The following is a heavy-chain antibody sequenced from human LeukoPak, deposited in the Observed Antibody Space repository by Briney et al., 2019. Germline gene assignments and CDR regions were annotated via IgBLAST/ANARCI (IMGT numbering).Heavy chain of an antibody. CDR1: GYSFTSYW. D-gene: IGHD2-15*01. Sequence: GESLKISCKGSGYSFTSYWIGWVRQMPGKGLEWMGIIYPGDSDTRYSPSFQGQVTISADKSISTAYLQWSSLKASDTAMYYCAARTGYCSGGSCQLTIWATWGQGTLVTVSS. CDR2: IYPGDSDT. J-gene: IGHJ5*02. CDR3: AARTGYCSGGSCQLTIWAT. V-gene: IGHV5-51*01.